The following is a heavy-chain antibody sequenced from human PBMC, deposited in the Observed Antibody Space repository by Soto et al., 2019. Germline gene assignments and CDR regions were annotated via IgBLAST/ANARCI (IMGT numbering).Heavy chain of an antibody. CDR1: GGSISSSNW. CDR2: IYHSGST. CDR3: ARALVSGAYSSGNY. Sequence: QVQLQESGPGLVKPSGTLSLTCAVSGGSISSSNWWSWVRQPPGKGLEWIGEIYHSGSTNYNPSLQSRVTRALDMTMNQFCVKVSSVTAADTAVYYCARALVSGAYSSGNYWGQGTLVSVFS. D-gene: IGHD6-19*01. J-gene: IGHJ4*02. V-gene: IGHV4-4*02.